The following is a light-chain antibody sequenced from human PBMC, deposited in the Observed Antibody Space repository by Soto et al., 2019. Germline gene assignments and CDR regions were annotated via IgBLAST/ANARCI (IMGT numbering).Light chain of an antibody. CDR2: AVS. CDR3: SSYTSTSTQV. V-gene: IGLV2-14*01. Sequence: QLVLTQPASVSGSPGQSITISCTGTSSDVGGYNYVSWYQQHPGKAPKLMIYAVSNRPSGVSIRFSGSKSGNTASLTISGLQAEDEADYYCSSYTSTSTQVFGTGTKVTVL. CDR1: SSDVGGYNY. J-gene: IGLJ1*01.